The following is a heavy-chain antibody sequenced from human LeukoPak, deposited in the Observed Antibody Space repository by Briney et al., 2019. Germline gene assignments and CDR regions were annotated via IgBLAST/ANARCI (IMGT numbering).Heavy chain of an antibody. CDR2: ISSSSSYT. V-gene: IGHV3-11*05. J-gene: IGHJ6*02. CDR1: GFTFSDYY. Sequence: PGGSLRLSCAASGFTFSDYYMSWTRQAPGRGLEWVSYISSSSSYTNYADSVEGRFTISRDNANNSLFLQMNSLRADDTAVYYCARDRVTMVRGTGSGLDVWGQGTTVTVSS. D-gene: IGHD3-10*01. CDR3: ARDRVTMVRGTGSGLDV.